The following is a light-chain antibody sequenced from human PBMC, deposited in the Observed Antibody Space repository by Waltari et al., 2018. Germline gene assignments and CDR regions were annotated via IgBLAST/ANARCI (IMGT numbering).Light chain of an antibody. CDR1: SRDGGGYAY. Sequence: QSALTQPASVSGSPGQSITLPCTGTSRDGGGYAYVSWSQHHPGQAPQLLIFDARYRPSGVSTRFSGSKSGNTASLTISGLQAEDEADYSCSSYTSTSTLVFGSGTKVTVL. CDR3: SSYTSTSTLV. CDR2: DAR. J-gene: IGLJ1*01. V-gene: IGLV2-14*03.